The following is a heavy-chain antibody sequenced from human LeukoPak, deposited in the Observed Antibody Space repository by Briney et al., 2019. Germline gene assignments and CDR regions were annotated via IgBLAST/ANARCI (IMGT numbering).Heavy chain of an antibody. CDR1: GGTFSSYA. CDR2: IIPIFGTA. V-gene: IGHV1-69*05. Sequence: SVKVSCKASGGTFSSYAISWVRQAPGQGLEWMGGIIPIFGTANYAQKFQGRVTITTDESTSTAYMELSSLRSEDTAVYYCAGGRYYGSGFSSYYYYMDVWGKGTTVTVSS. D-gene: IGHD3-10*01. J-gene: IGHJ6*03. CDR3: AGGRYYGSGFSSYYYYMDV.